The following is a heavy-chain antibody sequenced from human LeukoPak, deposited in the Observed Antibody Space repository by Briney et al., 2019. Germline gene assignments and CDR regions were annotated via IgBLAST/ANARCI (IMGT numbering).Heavy chain of an antibody. V-gene: IGHV3-66*01. Sequence: PGGSLRLSCAASGFTVSSNYMSWVRQAPGKGLEWVSVIYSGGTTYYADSVKGRFAISRDNSKTTLYLQMNSLRAEDTAVYYCASNDDYGLTLDYWGQGTLVTVSS. CDR1: GFTVSSNY. CDR3: ASNDDYGLTLDY. CDR2: IYSGGTT. J-gene: IGHJ4*02. D-gene: IGHD4-17*01.